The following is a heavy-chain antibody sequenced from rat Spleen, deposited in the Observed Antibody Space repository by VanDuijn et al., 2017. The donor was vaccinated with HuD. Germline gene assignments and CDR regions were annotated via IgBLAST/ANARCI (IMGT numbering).Heavy chain of an antibody. V-gene: IGHV5-58*01. CDR1: GFTFSSYW. CDR2: INGEGSNT. Sequence: EVQLVETGGGLVQPGKSLRLSCVASGFTFSSYWMYWIRQAPGKGLEWVSSINGEGSNTYYRDSVKGRFTVSRDNAKSSLYLQMDSLRSEDSATYYCTRDRILRSTGFDYWGQGVMVTVSS. J-gene: IGHJ2*01. D-gene: IGHD1-6*01. CDR3: TRDRILRSTGFDY.